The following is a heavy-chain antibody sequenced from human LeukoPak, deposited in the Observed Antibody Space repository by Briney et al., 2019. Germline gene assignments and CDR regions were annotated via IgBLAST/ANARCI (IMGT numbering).Heavy chain of an antibody. J-gene: IGHJ4*02. D-gene: IGHD6-19*01. V-gene: IGHV4-34*01. CDR1: GGSFSGYY. Sequence: SESLSLTCAVYGGSFSGYYWSWIRQPPGKGLEWIGEINHSGSTNYNPSLKSRVTISVDTSKNQFSLKLSSVTAADTAVYYCARGHGYSSGWYIYWGQGTLVTVSS. CDR2: INHSGST. CDR3: ARGHGYSSGWYIY.